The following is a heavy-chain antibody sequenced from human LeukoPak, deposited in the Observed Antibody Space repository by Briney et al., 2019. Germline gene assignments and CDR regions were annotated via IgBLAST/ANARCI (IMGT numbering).Heavy chain of an antibody. CDR3: TRRGHYDTFDY. V-gene: IGHV4-4*07. Sequence: SETLSLTCSVSGGSMYSYYWSFIRQAAGKGLEWIGRIHTSWTTYYNPSLKSRVTLSVDTSMNQFSPRLTSVTAADTAVYFCTRRGHYDTFDYWGPGSLVTVSS. J-gene: IGHJ4*02. D-gene: IGHD3-22*01. CDR1: GGSMYSYY. CDR2: IHTSWTT.